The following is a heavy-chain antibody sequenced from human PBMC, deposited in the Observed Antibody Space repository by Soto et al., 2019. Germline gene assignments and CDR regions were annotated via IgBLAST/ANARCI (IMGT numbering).Heavy chain of an antibody. CDR1: GGSISSYY. V-gene: IGHV4-59*01. D-gene: IGHD3-22*01. J-gene: IGHJ4*02. Sequence: SETLSLTCTVSGGSISSYYWSWIRQPPGKGLGWIGYIYYSGSTNYNPSLKSRVTISVDTSKNQFSLKLSSVTAADTAVYYCARHYYDSSGYYFYDYWGQGTLVTVSS. CDR3: ARHYYDSSGYYFYDY. CDR2: IYYSGST.